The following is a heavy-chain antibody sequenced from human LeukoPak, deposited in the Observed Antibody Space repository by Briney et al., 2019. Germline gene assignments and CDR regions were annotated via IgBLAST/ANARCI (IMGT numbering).Heavy chain of an antibody. CDR1: GFTFSSYA. CDR3: ARDSVGRGYDYPYYFDY. V-gene: IGHV3-23*01. Sequence: PGGSLRLSCAASGFTFSSYAMSWVRQAPGKGLEWVSAISGSGGSTYYADSVKGRFTISRDNSKNTLYLQMNSLRAEDTAVYYCARDSVGRGYDYPYYFDYWGQGTLVTVSS. J-gene: IGHJ4*02. D-gene: IGHD5-12*01. CDR2: ISGSGGST.